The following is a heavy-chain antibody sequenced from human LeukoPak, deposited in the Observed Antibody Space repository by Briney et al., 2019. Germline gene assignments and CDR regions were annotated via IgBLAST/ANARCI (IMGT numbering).Heavy chain of an antibody. D-gene: IGHD6-19*01. CDR1: GFTFSSYY. J-gene: IGHJ4*02. V-gene: IGHV3-74*01. Sequence: PGGSLRLSCAASGFTFSSYYMYWVRQAPGKGLVSVPRISSDGGSTTYADSVEGRFTISRDNAKNTLYLQMNSLRAEDTAVYYCARDDGSGIDYWGQGTLVTVFS. CDR2: ISSDGGST. CDR3: ARDDGSGIDY.